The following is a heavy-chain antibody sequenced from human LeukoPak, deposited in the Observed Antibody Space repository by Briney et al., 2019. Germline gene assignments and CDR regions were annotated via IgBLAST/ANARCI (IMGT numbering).Heavy chain of an antibody. Sequence: GGSLRLSCAASGSTFSSYSMNWVRQAPGKGLEWVSSISSSSSHRYYADSVKGRFTISRDNAKNSLYLQMNSLRAEDTAVYYCALGYDILTGRFDYWGQGTLVTVSS. CDR2: ISSSSSHR. D-gene: IGHD3-9*01. CDR1: GSTFSSYS. V-gene: IGHV3-21*01. CDR3: ALGYDILTGRFDY. J-gene: IGHJ4*02.